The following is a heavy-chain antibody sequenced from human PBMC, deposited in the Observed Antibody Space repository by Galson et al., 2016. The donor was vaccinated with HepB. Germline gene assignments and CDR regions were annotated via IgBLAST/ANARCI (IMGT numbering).Heavy chain of an antibody. CDR1: GFTFDDYA. Sequence: SLRLSCAASGFTFDDYAMHWVRQAPGKGLDWVAVISFDGSNKDYADSVKGRFIVSRDNSNDTVFLQMNSLTPEDTAIYYCAKERMVRGIIIPSPLDFWGQGTLVAVSS. D-gene: IGHD3-10*01. CDR3: AKERMVRGIIIPSPLDF. CDR2: ISFDGSNK. V-gene: IGHV3-30*18. J-gene: IGHJ4*02.